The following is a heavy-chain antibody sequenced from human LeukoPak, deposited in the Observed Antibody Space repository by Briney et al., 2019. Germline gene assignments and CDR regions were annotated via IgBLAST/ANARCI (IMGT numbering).Heavy chain of an antibody. J-gene: IGHJ6*03. V-gene: IGHV3-48*03. CDR2: ISSSGSTI. CDR1: GFTFSSYE. CDR3: ATAGIGGYYYHYYMDV. Sequence: GALRLSCAASGFTFSSYEMNWVRQAPGKGLEWVSYISSSGSTIYYADSVKGRFTISRDNAKNSLYLQMNSLRAEDTAVYYCATAGIGGYYYHYYMDVWGKGTTVTISS. D-gene: IGHD1-26*01.